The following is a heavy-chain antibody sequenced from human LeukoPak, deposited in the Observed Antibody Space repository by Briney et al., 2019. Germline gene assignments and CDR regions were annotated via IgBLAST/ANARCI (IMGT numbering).Heavy chain of an antibody. CDR3: ARVSQSFYGSGGYGSYYLDY. CDR2: IYSGGST. V-gene: IGHV3-53*01. Sequence: PGGSLRLSCAASGFTFSDYYMSWIRQAPGKGLEWVSVIYSGGSTYYADSVKGRFTISRDNSKNTLYLQMNSLRAEDTAVYYCARVSQSFYGSGGYGSYYLDYWGQGTLVTVSS. D-gene: IGHD3-10*01. J-gene: IGHJ4*02. CDR1: GFTFSDYY.